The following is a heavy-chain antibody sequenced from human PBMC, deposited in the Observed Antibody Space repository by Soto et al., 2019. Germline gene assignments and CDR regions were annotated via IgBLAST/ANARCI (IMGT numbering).Heavy chain of an antibody. D-gene: IGHD2-15*01. V-gene: IGHV1-69*01. CDR3: ASVAATEDSSWWFDP. CDR1: GGTFSSYA. J-gene: IGHJ5*02. Sequence: QVQLVQSGAEVKKPGSSVKVSCKASGGTFSSYAISWVRHAPGQGLEWMGGIIPIFGTANYAQKFQGRVTITAAESTSTAYMELSSLRSEDTAVYYCASVAATEDSSWWFDPWGQGTLVTVSS. CDR2: IIPIFGTA.